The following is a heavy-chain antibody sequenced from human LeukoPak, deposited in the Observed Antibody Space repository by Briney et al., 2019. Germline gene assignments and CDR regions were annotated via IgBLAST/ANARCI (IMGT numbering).Heavy chain of an antibody. CDR2: ISTYNGNT. Sequence: GASVKVSCKASGYTFISYGISWVRQAPGQGLEWMGWISTYNGNTNYAQKLQGRVTMTTDASTSTAYMDLRSLRSDDTAVYYCARVSGGWYSDYWGQGTLVTVSS. CDR1: GYTFISYG. D-gene: IGHD6-19*01. CDR3: ARVSGGWYSDY. V-gene: IGHV1-18*01. J-gene: IGHJ4*02.